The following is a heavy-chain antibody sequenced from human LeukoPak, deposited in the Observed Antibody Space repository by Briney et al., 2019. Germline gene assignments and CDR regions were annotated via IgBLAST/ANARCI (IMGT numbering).Heavy chain of an antibody. J-gene: IGHJ6*03. CDR3: ARAGAAHYYYYYMDV. CDR1: GFTFSSYA. D-gene: IGHD6-13*01. V-gene: IGHV3-30-3*01. Sequence: GGSLRLSCAASGFTFSSYAMHWVRQAPGKGLEWVAVISYDGSNKYYADSVKGRFTISRDNSKNTLYLQMNSLRAEDTAVYYCARAGAAHYYYYYMDVWGKGTTVTVSS. CDR2: ISYDGSNK.